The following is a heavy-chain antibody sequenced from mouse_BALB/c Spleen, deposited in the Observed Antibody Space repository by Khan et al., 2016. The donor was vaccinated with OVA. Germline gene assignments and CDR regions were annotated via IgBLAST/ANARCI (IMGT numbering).Heavy chain of an antibody. CDR1: GFTFSSFA. CDR3: TRSLVDYYAMDY. D-gene: IGHD2-2*01. Sequence: VQLKESGGGVVKPGGSLKLSCSASGFTFSSFAMSWVRQTPERRLEWVATISTGGHYTFYPDSMKGRFTISRDNARNTLYLQMSSLRSEDTAMYYCTRSLVDYYAMDYWGQGTSVTVSS. CDR2: ISTGGHYT. J-gene: IGHJ4*01. V-gene: IGHV5-9-3*01.